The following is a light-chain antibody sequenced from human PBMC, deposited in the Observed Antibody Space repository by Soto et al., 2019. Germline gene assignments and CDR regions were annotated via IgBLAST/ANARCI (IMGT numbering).Light chain of an antibody. J-gene: IGKJ1*01. V-gene: IGKV1-5*03. CDR2: KAS. Sequence: DIQMTQSPSTLSASVGDRLTVTFRASQSISSWLAWYQQKPGKAPKLLIYKASSLESGVPSRFSGSGSGTEFTLTISSLQPDDFATYYCQQYNSWWTFGQGTKVDIK. CDR3: QQYNSWWT. CDR1: QSISSW.